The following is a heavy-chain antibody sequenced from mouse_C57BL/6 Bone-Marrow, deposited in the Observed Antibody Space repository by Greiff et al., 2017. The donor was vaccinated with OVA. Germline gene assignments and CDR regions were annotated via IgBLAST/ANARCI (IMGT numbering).Heavy chain of an antibody. Sequence: EVLLVESGGGLVQSGRSLRLSCATSGFTFSDFYMEWVRQAPGKGLEWIASSRNKANDYTTEYSASVKGRFIVSRDTSQSILYLQMNALRAEDTAIYYCASEDINRDAMDYWGQGTPVTVSS. J-gene: IGHJ4*01. CDR2: SRNKANDYTT. CDR3: ASEDINRDAMDY. D-gene: IGHD1-1*01. V-gene: IGHV7-1*01. CDR1: GFTFSDFY.